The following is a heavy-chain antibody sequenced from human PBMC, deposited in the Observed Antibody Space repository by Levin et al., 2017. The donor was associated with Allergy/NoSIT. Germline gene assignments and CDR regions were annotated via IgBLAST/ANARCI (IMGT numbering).Heavy chain of an antibody. CDR1: GFTFSSYA. J-gene: IGHJ4*02. V-gene: IGHV3-23*01. CDR3: AKAPSYDYVWGSPYFDY. D-gene: IGHD3-16*01. CDR2: ISGSGGTT. Sequence: GGSLRLSCAASGFTFSSYAMSWVRQAPGKGLEWVSGISGSGGTTYYADSVKGRFTISRDNSKNTLYLQMNSLRAEDTAVYYCAKAPSYDYVWGSPYFDYWGQGTLVTVSS.